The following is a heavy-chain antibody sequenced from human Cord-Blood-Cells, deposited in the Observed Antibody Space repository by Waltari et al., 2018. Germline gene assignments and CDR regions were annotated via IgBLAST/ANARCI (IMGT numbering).Heavy chain of an antibody. Sequence: QVQLVQSGAEVKKPGASVKVSCKASGYTFTGYYMHWVRQAPGQGLEWMGGINPNSGGTNYEQKFQGKVTMTRDTSISTAYMELSRLRSDDTAVYYCARSPPGELDYWGQGTLVTVSS. V-gene: IGHV1-2*02. CDR3: ARSPPGELDY. J-gene: IGHJ4*02. CDR2: INPNSGGT. D-gene: IGHD7-27*01. CDR1: GYTFTGYY.